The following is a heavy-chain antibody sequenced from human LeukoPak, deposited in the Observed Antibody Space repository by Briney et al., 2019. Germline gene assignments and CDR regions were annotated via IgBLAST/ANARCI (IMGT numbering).Heavy chain of an antibody. Sequence: GGSLRLSCAASGFTFSSYAMSWVRQAPGKGLEWVSYISSSGSTIYYADSVKGRFTISRDNAKNSLYLQMNSLRAEDTAVYYCARDSGGFRQFDYWGQGTLVTVSS. CDR1: GFTFSSYA. CDR2: ISSSGSTI. V-gene: IGHV3-48*04. CDR3: ARDSGGFRQFDY. D-gene: IGHD3-10*01. J-gene: IGHJ4*02.